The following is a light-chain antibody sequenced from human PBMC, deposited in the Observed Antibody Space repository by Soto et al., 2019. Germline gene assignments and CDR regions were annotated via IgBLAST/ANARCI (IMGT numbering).Light chain of an antibody. J-gene: IGLJ2*01. CDR2: RNN. CDR3: AAWDDSLSGLV. Sequence: QSALTQPPSASGTPGQRVTISCSGSSSNIGSNYVYWYQQLPGTAPKLLIYRNNQRPSGVPDRFSGSKSGTSASLAISGLRSEDEADYYCAAWDDSLSGLVFGGGTQQTDL. V-gene: IGLV1-47*01. CDR1: SSNIGSNY.